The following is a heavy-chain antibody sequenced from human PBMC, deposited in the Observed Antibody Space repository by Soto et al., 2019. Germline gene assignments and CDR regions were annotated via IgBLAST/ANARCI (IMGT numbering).Heavy chain of an antibody. CDR1: GGTFSSYA. CDR3: ARRKGYCSSTGCYGYGMDV. J-gene: IGHJ6*02. Sequence: QVQLVQSGAEVTKPGSSVKVSCTASGGTFSSYAISWVRQAPGQGLEWMGGIIPIFGTANYAQKFQGRVTITADESTSTAYMELSSLRSEDTAVYYCARRKGYCSSTGCYGYGMDVWGQGTTVTVAS. D-gene: IGHD2-2*01. V-gene: IGHV1-69*01. CDR2: IIPIFGTA.